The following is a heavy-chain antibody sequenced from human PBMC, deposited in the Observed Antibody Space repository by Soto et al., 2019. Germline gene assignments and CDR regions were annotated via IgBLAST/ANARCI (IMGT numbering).Heavy chain of an antibody. V-gene: IGHV4-39*01. Sequence: QLQLQESGPGLVKPSETLSLTCTVSGGSISSNSYYWAWIRQPPGKGLEWIGNIYYSGTTYYNPSLKSRVTLSVATSKNQFSLKLSSVTAADTAVYYCARHKGGYYSGVDVWGQGTTVTVSS. CDR3: ARHKGGYYSGVDV. CDR2: IYYSGTT. J-gene: IGHJ6*02. D-gene: IGHD3-16*01. CDR1: GGSISSNSYY.